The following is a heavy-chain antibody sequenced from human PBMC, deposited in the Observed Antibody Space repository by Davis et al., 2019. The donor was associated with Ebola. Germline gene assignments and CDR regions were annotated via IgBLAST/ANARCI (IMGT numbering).Heavy chain of an antibody. CDR3: AKPHYYGSGSYYDY. CDR2: ISGSGGST. Sequence: PGGSLRLSCAASGFTFSSYAMSWVRQAPGEGLEWVSAISGSGGSTYYADSVKGRFTISRDHSKNTLYLQMNSLRAEDTAVYYCAKPHYYGSGSYYDYWGQGTLVTVSS. J-gene: IGHJ4*02. V-gene: IGHV3-23*01. D-gene: IGHD3-10*01. CDR1: GFTFSSYA.